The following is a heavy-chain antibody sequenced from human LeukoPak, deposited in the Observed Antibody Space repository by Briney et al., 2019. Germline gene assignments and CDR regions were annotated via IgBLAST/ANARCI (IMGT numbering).Heavy chain of an antibody. CDR3: ARVQIYCSSTSCYTDAFDI. D-gene: IGHD2-2*02. Sequence: SETLSLTCTVSGGSISSYYWSWIRQPAGKGLEWIGRIYTSGSTNYNPSLKSRVTISVDTSKNQFSLKLSSVTAADTAVYYCARVQIYCSSTSCYTDAFDIWGQGTMVTVSS. CDR1: GGSISSYY. CDR2: IYTSGST. J-gene: IGHJ3*02. V-gene: IGHV4-4*07.